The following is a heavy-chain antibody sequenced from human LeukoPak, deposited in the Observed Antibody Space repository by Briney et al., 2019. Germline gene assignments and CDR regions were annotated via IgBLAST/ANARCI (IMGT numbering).Heavy chain of an antibody. CDR3: ARGPLWFGELLGIDY. Sequence: ASVKVSCKASGYTFTSYGISWVRQAPGQGLEWMGGIIPIFGTANYAQKFQGRVTITADESTSTAYMELSSLRSEDTAVYYCARGPLWFGELLGIDYWGQGTLVTVSS. D-gene: IGHD3-10*01. J-gene: IGHJ4*02. CDR1: GYTFTSYG. V-gene: IGHV1-69*13. CDR2: IIPIFGTA.